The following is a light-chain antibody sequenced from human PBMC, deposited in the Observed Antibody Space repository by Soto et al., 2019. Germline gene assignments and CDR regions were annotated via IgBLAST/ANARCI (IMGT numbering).Light chain of an antibody. CDR2: EVS. V-gene: IGLV2-8*01. J-gene: IGLJ2*01. CDR1: SSDVGGYNY. CDR3: SSYAGSNNLV. Sequence: QSALTQPPSASGSPGQSVTISCTGTSSDVGGYNYVSWYQQHPGKAPKLMIYEVSKRPSGVPDRFSGSKSGNTASLTVSGLQAEDEADYYCSSYAGSNNLVXGGGTQLTVL.